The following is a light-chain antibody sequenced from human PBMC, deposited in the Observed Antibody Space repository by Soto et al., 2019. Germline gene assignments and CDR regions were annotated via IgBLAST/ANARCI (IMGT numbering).Light chain of an antibody. CDR1: SSDVGGYNY. Sequence: QSALTQPASVAGSPGQSITISCTGTSSDVGGYNYVSWYQQHPDKAPKLILYEVSNRPSGVSNRFSGSKSGNTASLTISGLQTEDGADYYCSSYTDNSTLVFGTGTKVTVL. CDR3: SSYTDNSTLV. V-gene: IGLV2-14*01. CDR2: EVS. J-gene: IGLJ1*01.